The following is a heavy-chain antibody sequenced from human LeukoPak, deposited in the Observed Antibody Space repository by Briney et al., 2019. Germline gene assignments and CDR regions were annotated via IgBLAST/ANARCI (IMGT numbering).Heavy chain of an antibody. J-gene: IGHJ4*02. CDR1: GFTFSSYA. CDR2: ISGSGGST. D-gene: IGHD2-21*01. CDR3: AKSDCASEGCKLLNH. V-gene: IGHV3-23*01. Sequence: GGSLRLSCAASGFTFSSYAMSWVRQAPGKGLEWVSAISGSGGSTYYADSVKGRFTLSRDNSKNTLSLQMNSLRVEDTAVYYCAKSDCASEGCKLLNHWGRGTLVTVSS.